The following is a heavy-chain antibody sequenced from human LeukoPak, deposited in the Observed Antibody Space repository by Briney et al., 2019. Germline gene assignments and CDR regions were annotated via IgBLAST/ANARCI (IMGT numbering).Heavy chain of an antibody. CDR3: ARGISYDFWSGYYFDY. V-gene: IGHV4-31*03. Sequence: SETLPLTCTVSGGSISGSSYYWSWIRQHPGKGLEWIGYIYYSGSTYYNPSLKSRVTISVDTSKNQFSLKLSSVTAADTAVYYCARGISYDFWSGYYFDYWGQGTLVTVSS. D-gene: IGHD3-3*01. J-gene: IGHJ4*02. CDR1: GGSISGSSYY. CDR2: IYYSGST.